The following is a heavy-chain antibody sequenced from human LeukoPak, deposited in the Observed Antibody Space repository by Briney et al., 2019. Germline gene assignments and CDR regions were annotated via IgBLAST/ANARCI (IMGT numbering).Heavy chain of an antibody. CDR2: INANGRST. CDR1: GFTFSSHA. CDR3: ARERYSVNDYDAFDI. D-gene: IGHD5/OR15-5a*01. V-gene: IGHV3-64*02. Sequence: PGGFLRLSCAASGFTFSSHAMHWVRQAPGKGLEYVSAINANGRSTYYADSVKGRFTISRDNSKTTLYLQMGSLRTEDMAVYYCARERYSVNDYDAFDIWGQGTMVTVSS. J-gene: IGHJ3*02.